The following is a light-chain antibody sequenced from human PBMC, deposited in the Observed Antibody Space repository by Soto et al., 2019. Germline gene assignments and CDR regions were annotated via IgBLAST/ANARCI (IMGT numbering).Light chain of an antibody. CDR3: QSYIITRSGSV. CDR2: NND. J-gene: IGLJ1*01. CDR1: SSNIGATYD. V-gene: IGLV1-40*01. Sequence: QSVLAQPPSASGAPGHTVTISCTGSSSNIGATYDVHWYPQLSGTAPKLLIDNNDNRPSGVPDRFSDSKSGTSASLAITGLQLEVEADCYSQSYIITRSGSVLGTGTKV.